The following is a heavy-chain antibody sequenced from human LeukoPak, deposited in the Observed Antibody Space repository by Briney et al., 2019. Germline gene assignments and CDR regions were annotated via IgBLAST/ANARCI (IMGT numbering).Heavy chain of an antibody. V-gene: IGHV1-8*02. CDR1: GYTFTSYD. CDR2: INPNSGNT. Sequence: ASVKVSCKASGYTFTSYDINWVRQATGQGLEWMGWINPNSGNTGYAQKFQGRVTMTRNTSISTAYMELSSLRSEDTAVYYCASNPHYYDSSGYGSWGQGTMVTVSS. J-gene: IGHJ3*01. CDR3: ASNPHYYDSSGYGS. D-gene: IGHD3-22*01.